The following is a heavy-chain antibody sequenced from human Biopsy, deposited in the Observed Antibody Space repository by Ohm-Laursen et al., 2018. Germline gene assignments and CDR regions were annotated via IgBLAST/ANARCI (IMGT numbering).Heavy chain of an antibody. CDR1: GGSISSDY. Sequence: GTLSLTCIVSGGSISSDYWSWIRQTPGKGLEWIGYIYYSGSTNYNPSLKSRVTISVDTSKNQFSLRLNSVTAADTGVYYCARATNSTGWPYYYFYGMDVWGQGTTVTVSS. CDR2: IYYSGST. D-gene: IGHD2/OR15-2a*01. J-gene: IGHJ6*02. CDR3: ARATNSTGWPYYYFYGMDV. V-gene: IGHV4-59*01.